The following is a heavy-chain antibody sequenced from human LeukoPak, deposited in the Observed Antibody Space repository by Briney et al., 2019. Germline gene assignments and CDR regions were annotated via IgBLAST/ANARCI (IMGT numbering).Heavy chain of an antibody. CDR3: ARVAGWPNSFHYYYMDV. CDR1: GFTFSSYA. J-gene: IGHJ6*03. CDR2: ISGSGGST. V-gene: IGHV3-23*01. Sequence: GGSLRLSCAASGFTFSSYAMSWVRQAPGKGLEWVSAISGSGGSTYYADSVKGRFTISRDNSKNTLYLQMNSLRAEDTAVYYCARVAGWPNSFHYYYMDVWGKGTTVTVSS. D-gene: IGHD1-7*01.